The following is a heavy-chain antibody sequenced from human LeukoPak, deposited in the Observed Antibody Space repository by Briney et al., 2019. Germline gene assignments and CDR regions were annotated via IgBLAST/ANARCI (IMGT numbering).Heavy chain of an antibody. Sequence: SETLSLTCTVSGGSISSYYWSWIRQPPGKGLEWIGYISYSGSTNYNPSLKSRVTISLDTYKNQFSLNLSSVTAADTAVYYCARTTTSFDDWGQGTLVTVSS. J-gene: IGHJ4*02. CDR1: GGSISSYY. CDR2: ISYSGST. D-gene: IGHD1-26*01. CDR3: ARTTTSFDD. V-gene: IGHV4-59*01.